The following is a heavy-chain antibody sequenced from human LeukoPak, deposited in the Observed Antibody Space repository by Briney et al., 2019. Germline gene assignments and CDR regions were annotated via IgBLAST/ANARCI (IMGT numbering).Heavy chain of an antibody. Sequence: SVKVSCKASEGTFSSYAISWVRQAPGQGLEWMGGIIPIFGTANYAQKFQGRVTITTDESTSTAYMELSSLRSEDTAVYYCAREARQAYCGGDCPNWFDPWGQGTLVTVSS. CDR3: AREARQAYCGGDCPNWFDP. CDR2: IIPIFGTA. D-gene: IGHD2-21*02. J-gene: IGHJ5*02. V-gene: IGHV1-69*05. CDR1: EGTFSSYA.